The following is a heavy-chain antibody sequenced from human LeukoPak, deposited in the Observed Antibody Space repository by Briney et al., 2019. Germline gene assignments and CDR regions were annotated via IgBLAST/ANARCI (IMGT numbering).Heavy chain of an antibody. D-gene: IGHD3-10*01. CDR3: ARVLYGSGSPFDY. V-gene: IGHV4-30-2*01. Sequence: SETLSLTCTVSGGSISSGGYYWSWIRQPPGKGLEWIGYIYHSGSTYYNPSLKSRVTISVDRSKNQFSLKLSSVTAADAAVYYCARVLYGSGSPFDYWGQGTLVTVSS. J-gene: IGHJ4*02. CDR1: GGSISSGGYY. CDR2: IYHSGST.